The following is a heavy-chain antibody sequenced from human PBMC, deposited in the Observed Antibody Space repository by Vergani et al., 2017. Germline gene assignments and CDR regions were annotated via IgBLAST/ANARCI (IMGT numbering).Heavy chain of an antibody. J-gene: IGHJ4*02. CDR1: GFTFSSYA. CDR3: ARDLPDYGGSFDY. CDR2: ISYDGSNK. V-gene: IGHV3-30-3*01. D-gene: IGHD4-23*01. Sequence: QVQLVESGGGVVQPGRSLRLSCAASGFTFSSYAMHWVRQAPGTGLEWVAVISYDGSNKYYADSVKGRFTISRDNSKNTLYLQMNSLRAEGTAVYYCARDLPDYGGSFDYWGQGTLVTVSS.